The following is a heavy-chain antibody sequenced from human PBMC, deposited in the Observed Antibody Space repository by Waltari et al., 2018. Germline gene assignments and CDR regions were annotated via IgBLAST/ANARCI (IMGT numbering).Heavy chain of an antibody. CDR3: SKDLGGSYQLHSFHI. V-gene: IGHV3-43*01. Sequence: EVDLVESGGGVVQPGGALRLSCAASGFMVDEDPMHWVRQAPRPPLQWVARSSLDGGRTSYADSVKGRFTISRDNKKKSLYLQMNSLTSQDSALYYCSKDLGGSYQLHSFHIWGQGTMVTVSS. J-gene: IGHJ3*02. CDR1: GFMVDEDP. CDR2: SSLDGGRT. D-gene: IGHD1-1*01.